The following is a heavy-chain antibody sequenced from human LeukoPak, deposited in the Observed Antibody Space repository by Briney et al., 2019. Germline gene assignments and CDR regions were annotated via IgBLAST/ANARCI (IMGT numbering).Heavy chain of an antibody. Sequence: SETLSLTCAVYGGSFSGYYWSWIRQPPGKGLEWIGEINHSGSTNYNPSLKSRVTISVDTSKNQFSLKLSSVTAADTAVYYCARGGRNCSSTSCYGFDYWGQGTLVTVSS. V-gene: IGHV4-34*01. J-gene: IGHJ4*02. CDR2: INHSGST. CDR3: ARGGRNCSSTSCYGFDY. CDR1: GGSFSGYY. D-gene: IGHD2-2*01.